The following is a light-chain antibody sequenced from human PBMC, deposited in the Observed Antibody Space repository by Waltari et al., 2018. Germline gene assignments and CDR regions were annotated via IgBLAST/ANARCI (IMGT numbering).Light chain of an antibody. CDR2: VYSDCSH. V-gene: IGLV4-69*01. CDR3: QTGGHGTWV. CDR1: SGHSSNV. J-gene: IGLJ3*02. Sequence: QLVLTQSPSASASLGASIKLTCTLSSGHSSNVIAWLQQQPEKGPRYFVKVYSDCSHSRGNEIPDRFSGASSGAERYLTFSILQSEDEADYYCQTGGHGTWVFGGGTRLTGL.